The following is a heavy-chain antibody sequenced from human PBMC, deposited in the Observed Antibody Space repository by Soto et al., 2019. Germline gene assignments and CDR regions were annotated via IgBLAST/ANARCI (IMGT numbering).Heavy chain of an antibody. CDR1: GYTLNTYY. V-gene: IGHV1-46*02. CDR3: ARGGHIVVVTASFDY. CDR2: IHPSGGGS. Sequence: GASVKVSCKPSGYTLNTYYLHWVRQAPGQGLEWMGIIHPSGGGSTYAQKFLGRVTMTRDTSTSTVFMELSSLRSADTAVYYCARGGHIVVVTASFDYWGQGTLVTVSS. D-gene: IGHD2-21*02. J-gene: IGHJ4*02.